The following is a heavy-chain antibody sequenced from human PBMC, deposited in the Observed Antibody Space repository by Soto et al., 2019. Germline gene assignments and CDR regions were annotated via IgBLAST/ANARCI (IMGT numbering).Heavy chain of an antibody. CDR1: GGFNNYA. D-gene: IGHD4-17*01. J-gene: IGHJ4*02. V-gene: IGHV1-69*10. Sequence: SVKVSCKASGGFNNYAVSWVRQAPGQGLEWMGVTIPELGTSNYAQRLQGRVTITVDKATNTAYLNLTTLTSEDTAIYYCARTSMTRIDYWGQGTLVTVSS. CDR3: ARTSMTRIDY. CDR2: TIPELGTS.